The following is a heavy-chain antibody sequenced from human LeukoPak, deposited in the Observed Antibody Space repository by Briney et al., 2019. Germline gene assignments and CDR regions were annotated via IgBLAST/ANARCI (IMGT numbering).Heavy chain of an antibody. CDR2: INPATGVT. CDR3: ARDPSGDSSGYPFDY. V-gene: IGHV1-2*02. Sequence: ASVKVSCKASGGTFSSYAISWVRQAPGQGLEWMGWINPATGVTTYAQKFQGRVSMTRDTSISTAYMELTRLTSDDTAVYYCARDPSGDSSGYPFDYWGQGTLVTVSS. D-gene: IGHD3-22*01. CDR1: GGTFSSYA. J-gene: IGHJ4*02.